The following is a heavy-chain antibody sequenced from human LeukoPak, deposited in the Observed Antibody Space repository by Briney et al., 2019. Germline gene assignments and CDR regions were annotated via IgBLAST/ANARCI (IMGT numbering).Heavy chain of an antibody. V-gene: IGHV3-23*01. CDR3: ATITQKVGAKNAFDV. D-gene: IGHD1-26*01. Sequence: PGGSLRLSCAASGFTFSSYAMSWVRQAPGKGLEWVSAISGSGGSTYYADSVKGRFTISRDNSKNTLYLQMNSLRAEDTAVYYCATITQKVGAKNAFDVWGQGTMVTVSS. CDR1: GFTFSSYA. CDR2: ISGSGGST. J-gene: IGHJ3*01.